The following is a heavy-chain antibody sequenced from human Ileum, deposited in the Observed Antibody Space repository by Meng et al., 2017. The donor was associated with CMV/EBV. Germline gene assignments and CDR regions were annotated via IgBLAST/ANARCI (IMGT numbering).Heavy chain of an antibody. J-gene: IGHJ4*02. V-gene: IGHV4-30-4*01. CDR1: GDSLSTGDYY. Sequence: DSGPGLVKPSQTLSLICIVSGDSLSTGDYYWSWIRQPPGKGPEWIGYIYYSGSTLYNPSLKSPVTISLDKSKNQFSLRLRSVTAADTAVYFCAREGGGWYFDSWGQGTLVTVSS. D-gene: IGHD6-19*01. CDR2: IYYSGST. CDR3: AREGGGWYFDS.